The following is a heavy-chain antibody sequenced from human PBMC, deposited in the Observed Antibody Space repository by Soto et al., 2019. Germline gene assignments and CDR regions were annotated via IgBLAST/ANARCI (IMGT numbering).Heavy chain of an antibody. CDR3: AREGGDIAVVGDY. V-gene: IGHV3-33*01. CDR1: GFTFSSYG. CDR2: IWYDGSNK. J-gene: IGHJ4*02. Sequence: QVQLVESGGGVVQPGRSLRLSCAASGFTFSSYGMHWVRQAPGKGLEWVAVIWYDGSNKYYADSVKGRFTISRDNSKNTLYLQMHSLRDEDTAVYYCAREGGDIAVVGDYWGQGTLVTVSS. D-gene: IGHD2-15*01.